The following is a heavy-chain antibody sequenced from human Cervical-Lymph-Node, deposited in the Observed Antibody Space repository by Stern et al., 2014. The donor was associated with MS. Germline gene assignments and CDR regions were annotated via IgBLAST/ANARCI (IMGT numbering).Heavy chain of an antibody. V-gene: IGHV1-18*04. D-gene: IGHD3-9*01. J-gene: IGHJ6*02. CDR3: ARAYFDSCGLDV. CDR2: ISGYDGDT. CDR1: SYTFSSYG. Sequence: VQLVESGADVKKPGASVKVSCKASSYTFSSYGIAWVRQAPGQGLEWMGWISGYDGDTNYAPKLQGRVTLTTDPSTRTAYMEIRSLRFDDTAVYYCARAYFDSCGLDVWGQGTTVTVSS.